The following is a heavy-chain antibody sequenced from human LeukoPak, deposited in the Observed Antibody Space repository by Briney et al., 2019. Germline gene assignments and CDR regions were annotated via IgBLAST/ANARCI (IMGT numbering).Heavy chain of an antibody. Sequence: GGSLRLSCAASGFTFSSYGMSWVRQAPGKGLEWVSAISGSGGSTYYADSVKGRFTISRDNSKNTLYLQMNSLRAEDTAVYYCAKDDPWVITLPSYLLDYWGQGTLVTVSS. CDR1: GFTFSSYG. CDR3: AKDDPWVITLPSYLLDY. CDR2: ISGSGGST. V-gene: IGHV3-23*01. J-gene: IGHJ4*02. D-gene: IGHD3-16*01.